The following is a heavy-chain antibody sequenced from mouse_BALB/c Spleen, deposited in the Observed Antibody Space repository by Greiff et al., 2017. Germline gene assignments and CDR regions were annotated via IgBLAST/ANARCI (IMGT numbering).Heavy chain of an antibody. CDR2: IDPETGGT. V-gene: IGHV1-15*01. Sequence: QVQLKESGAELVRPGASVTLSCKASGYPFTDYEMHWVKQTPVHGLEWIGAIDPETGGTAYNQKFKGKATLTADKSSSTAYMELRSLTSEDSAVYYCTRSYDRYGAGFADGGQGTLVTVSA. CDR3: TRSYDRYGAGFAD. D-gene: IGHD2-14*01. J-gene: IGHJ3*01. CDR1: GYPFTDYE.